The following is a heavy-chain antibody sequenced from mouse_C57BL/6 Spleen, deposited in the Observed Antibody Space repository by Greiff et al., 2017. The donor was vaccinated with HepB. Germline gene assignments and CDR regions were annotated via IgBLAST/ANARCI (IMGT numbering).Heavy chain of an antibody. CDR2: IYPGDGDT. CDR3: ARSGYDRYAMDY. Sequence: QVQLQQSGPELVKPGASVKISCKASGYAFSSSWMNWVKQRPGKGLEWIGRIYPGDGDTNYNGKFKGKATLTADKSSSTAYMQLSSLTSEDSAVYFCARSGYDRYAMDYWGQGTSVTVSS. D-gene: IGHD2-10*02. J-gene: IGHJ4*01. CDR1: GYAFSSSW. V-gene: IGHV1-82*01.